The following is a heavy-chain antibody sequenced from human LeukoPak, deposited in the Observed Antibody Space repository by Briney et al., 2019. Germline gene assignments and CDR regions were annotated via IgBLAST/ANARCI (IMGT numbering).Heavy chain of an antibody. V-gene: IGHV4-59*01. CDR3: ARGYSRDWGLQYFQH. Sequence: SETLSLTCTVSGGSISNYYWSWIRQPPGKGLEWIGYIYSSGSTSYNPSLKSRVTMSVDTSKNQLSLNLHSVTAADTAVYHCARGYSRDWGLQYFQHWGQGTLVTVSS. J-gene: IGHJ1*01. D-gene: IGHD6-19*01. CDR1: GGSISNYY. CDR2: IYSSGST.